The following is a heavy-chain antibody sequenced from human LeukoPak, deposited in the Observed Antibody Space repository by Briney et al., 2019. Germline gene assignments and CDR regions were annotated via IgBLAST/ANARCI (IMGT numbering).Heavy chain of an antibody. D-gene: IGHD3-10*01. CDR3: ATIRGVIITGFDY. J-gene: IGHJ4*02. V-gene: IGHV3-23*01. CDR1: GLTFSDYY. Sequence: GGSLRLSCAASGLTFSDYYMSWIRQAPGKGLEWVSAISGSGGSTYYADSVKGRFTISRDNSKNTLYLQMNSLRAEDTAVYYCATIRGVIITGFDYWGQGTLVTVSS. CDR2: ISGSGGST.